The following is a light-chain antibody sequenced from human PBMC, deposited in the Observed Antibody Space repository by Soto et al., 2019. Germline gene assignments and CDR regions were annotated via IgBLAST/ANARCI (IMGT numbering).Light chain of an antibody. Sequence: QSALTQPASVSGSPGQSITISCTGTSSDVGGYNYVSWYQQHPGKAPKLMIYEVGNRPSGVSNRFSGSKSGNTASLTISGLQAEDDTDYYCSSYTSNITYVFGTGTKLTVL. CDR2: EVG. CDR1: SSDVGGYNY. J-gene: IGLJ1*01. V-gene: IGLV2-14*01. CDR3: SSYTSNITYV.